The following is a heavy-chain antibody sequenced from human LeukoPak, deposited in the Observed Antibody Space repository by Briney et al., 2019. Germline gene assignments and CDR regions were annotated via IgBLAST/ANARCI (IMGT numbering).Heavy chain of an antibody. V-gene: IGHV3-30*18. CDR3: AKSGRYCSGGSCYQEASLDY. CDR2: ISYDGSNK. D-gene: IGHD2-15*01. J-gene: IGHJ4*02. Sequence: GGSLRLSCAASGFTFSNYNMNWVRQAPGKGLEWVAVISYDGSNKYYADSVKGRFTISRDNSKNTLYLQMNSLRVEDTAVYYCAKSGRYCSGGSCYQEASLDYWGQGTLVTVSS. CDR1: GFTFSNYN.